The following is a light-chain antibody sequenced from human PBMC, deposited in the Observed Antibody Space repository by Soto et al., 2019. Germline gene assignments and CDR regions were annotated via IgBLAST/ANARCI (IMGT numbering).Light chain of an antibody. J-gene: IGLJ2*01. Sequence: QSVLTQPASVSGSPGQSITISCTGTSNDIGFYNYVSWYQQHPGKVPELLIYDVSNRPSGVSNRFSGSKSGNTASLTISGLQAEDEADYYCTSYTNSNTGVFGGGTQLTVL. CDR3: TSYTNSNTGV. CDR1: SNDIGFYNY. CDR2: DVS. V-gene: IGLV2-14*01.